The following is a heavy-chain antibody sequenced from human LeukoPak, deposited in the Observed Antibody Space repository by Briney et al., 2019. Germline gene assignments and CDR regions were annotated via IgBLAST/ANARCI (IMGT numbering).Heavy chain of an antibody. V-gene: IGHV3-33*01. Sequence: PGRSLRLSCAASGFTFNNYGMHWVRQAPGKGLEWVALIWYDGTNKYYGDSVKGRFTISRDNSKNTLYLQMNSPRAEDTAVYYCASEETTNGGWTPNYWGQGTLVTVSS. CDR3: ASEETTNGGWTPNY. CDR1: GFTFNNYG. J-gene: IGHJ4*02. CDR2: IWYDGTNK. D-gene: IGHD6-19*01.